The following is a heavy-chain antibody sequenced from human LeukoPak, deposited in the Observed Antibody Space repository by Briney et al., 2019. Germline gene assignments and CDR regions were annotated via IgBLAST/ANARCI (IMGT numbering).Heavy chain of an antibody. J-gene: IGHJ2*01. D-gene: IGHD6-19*01. V-gene: IGHV3-21*01. Sequence: GGSLRLSCAASGFPFSSYSMNWVRQAPGKGLEWVSSIGSSGSYIYYADSLKGRFTISRDNAENSLYLQMNSLRAEDTAVYFCARDRATPGWGNWYFDLWGRGTLVTVSS. CDR3: ARDRATPGWGNWYFDL. CDR1: GFPFSSYS. CDR2: IGSSGSYI.